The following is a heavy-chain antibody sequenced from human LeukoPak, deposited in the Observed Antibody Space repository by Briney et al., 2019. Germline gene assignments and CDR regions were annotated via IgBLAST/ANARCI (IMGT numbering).Heavy chain of an antibody. Sequence: PSETRSLTCTVSGVSISSYYRSWIRQSPGKGLEWIGYIFYSGSTNYNPSLKSRVTISVDTSKNQFSLKLTSVTAADTAVYYCARSRAYDYHFDNWGQGTLVTVSS. CDR3: ARSRAYDYHFDN. D-gene: IGHD5-12*01. CDR1: GVSISSYY. V-gene: IGHV4-59*01. J-gene: IGHJ4*02. CDR2: IFYSGST.